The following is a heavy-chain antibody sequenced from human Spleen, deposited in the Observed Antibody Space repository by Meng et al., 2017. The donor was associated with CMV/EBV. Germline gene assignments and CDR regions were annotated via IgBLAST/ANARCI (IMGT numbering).Heavy chain of an antibody. CDR2: ISWNSGSI. D-gene: IGHD3-22*01. V-gene: IGHV3-9*01. J-gene: IGHJ4*02. CDR1: GFTFDDYA. Sequence: SLKISCAASGFTFDDYAMHWVRQAPGKGLEWVSGISWNSGSIGYADSVKGRFTISRDNAKNSLYLQMNSLRAEDTAMYYCAKDPYYYDSSGYSYYFDYWGQGTLVTVSS. CDR3: AKDPYYYDSSGYSYYFDY.